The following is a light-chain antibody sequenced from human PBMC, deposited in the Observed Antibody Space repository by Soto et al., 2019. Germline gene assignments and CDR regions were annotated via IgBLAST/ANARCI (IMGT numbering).Light chain of an antibody. J-gene: IGKJ1*01. CDR2: DTS. Sequence: EIVVTQSPSTLSVSPGERVTLSCRASQSVSSSLSWYQQRPGQAPRLLIYDTSTRDAGISARFSGSGSGTEFTLTISSLQSEDFAVYYCQQYIDSPPGTFGQGTAVEIK. CDR1: QSVSSS. V-gene: IGKV3-15*01. CDR3: QQYIDSPPGT.